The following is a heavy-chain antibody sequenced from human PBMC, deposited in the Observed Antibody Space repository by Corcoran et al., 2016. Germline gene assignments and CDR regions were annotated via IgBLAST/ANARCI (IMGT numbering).Heavy chain of an antibody. V-gene: IGHV4-59*01. CDR2: IYYSGST. D-gene: IGHD3-22*01. Sequence: QVQLQESGPGLVKPSETLSLTCTVSGGSISSYYWSWIRQPPGKGLEWIGYIYYSGSTNYNPSLKSRVTISVDTSKNQFSLKLSSVTAADTAVYYCARGSNYYDSTGAFDIWGQGTMVTVSS. CDR1: GGSISSYY. J-gene: IGHJ3*02. CDR3: ARGSNYYDSTGAFDI.